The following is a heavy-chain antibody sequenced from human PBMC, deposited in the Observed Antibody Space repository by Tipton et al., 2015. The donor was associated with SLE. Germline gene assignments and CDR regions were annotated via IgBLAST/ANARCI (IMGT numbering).Heavy chain of an antibody. J-gene: IGHJ4*02. CDR2: INYRGST. V-gene: IGHV4-34*01. D-gene: IGHD6-6*01. CDR3: ARNLRQLVPNSQNY. Sequence: TLSLTCAVYGGSFSSYYWSWIRQPPGKGLEWIGEINYRGSTNYNPSLKSRVTISIDTSKNQFSLKLRSVTAADTAVYYCARNLRQLVPNSQNYWGQGTLVTVSS. CDR1: GGSFSSYY.